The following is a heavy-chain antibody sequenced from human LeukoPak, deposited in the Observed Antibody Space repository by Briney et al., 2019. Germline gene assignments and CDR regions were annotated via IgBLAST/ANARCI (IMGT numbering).Heavy chain of an antibody. CDR1: GYTFTNFY. J-gene: IGHJ4*02. CDR3: ARNRWLDY. V-gene: IGHV1-46*01. CDR2: INPSGGST. D-gene: IGHD5-24*01. Sequence: GASVKVSCRASGYTFTNFYIHWVRQAPGQGLDWMGVINPSGGSTTYAQNLQGRVTMTTDTSTSTVYMELSSLRSEDTAVYYCARNRWLDYLGQGTLVTVSS.